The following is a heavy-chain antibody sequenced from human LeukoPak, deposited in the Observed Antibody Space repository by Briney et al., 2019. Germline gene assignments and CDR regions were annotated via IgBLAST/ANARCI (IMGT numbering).Heavy chain of an antibody. CDR2: INHSGST. Sequence: PGGSLRLSCAASGFTFSSYAMSWIRQPPGKGLEWIGEINHSGSTNYNPSLKSRVTISVDTSKNQFSLRLSSVTAADTAVYYCASLRVDSNWFDPWGQGTLVTVSS. D-gene: IGHD2-15*01. CDR3: ASLRVDSNWFDP. CDR1: GFTFSSYA. J-gene: IGHJ5*02. V-gene: IGHV4-34*01.